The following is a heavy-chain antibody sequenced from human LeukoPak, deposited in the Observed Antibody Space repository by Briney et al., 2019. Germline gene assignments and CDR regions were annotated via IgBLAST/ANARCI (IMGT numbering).Heavy chain of an antibody. J-gene: IGHJ4*02. CDR1: GFTFSSYS. V-gene: IGHV3-48*01. CDR2: ISSSSSTI. D-gene: IGHD2-2*01. Sequence: PGGSLRLSCAASGFTFSSYSMNWVRQAPGKGLEWVSYISSSSSTIYYADSVKGRFTISRDNAKNSLYLQMNSLRAEDTAVYYCARDFRDCSSTSCWRWTEGYDYWGQGTLVTVSS. CDR3: ARDFRDCSSTSCWRWTEGYDY.